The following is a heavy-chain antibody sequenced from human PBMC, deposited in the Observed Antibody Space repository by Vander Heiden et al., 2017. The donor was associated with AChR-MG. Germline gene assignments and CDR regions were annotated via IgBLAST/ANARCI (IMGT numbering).Heavy chain of an antibody. CDR1: GGTFSSYA. Sequence: QVQLVQSGAEVKKPGSSVKVSCKASGGTFSSYAISWVRQAPGQGLEWMGGSIPIFGTANYAQKFQGRVTITADESTSTAYMELSSLRSEDTAVYYCARAAGYCSSTSCYTDYYYYYMDVWGKGTTVTVSS. D-gene: IGHD2-2*02. CDR3: ARAAGYCSSTSCYTDYYYYYMDV. V-gene: IGHV1-69*01. J-gene: IGHJ6*03. CDR2: SIPIFGTA.